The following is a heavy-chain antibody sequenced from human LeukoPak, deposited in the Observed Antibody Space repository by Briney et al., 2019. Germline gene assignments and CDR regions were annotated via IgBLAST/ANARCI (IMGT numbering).Heavy chain of an antibody. Sequence: ASVKVSCKVSGYTLTELSMHWVRQAPGKGLEWMGGFDPEDGETIYAQKFQGRVTMTEDTSTDTAYMELSSLRSEDAAVYYCATVGSVSSTSSGIDYWGQGTQVTVSS. CDR2: FDPEDGET. V-gene: IGHV1-24*01. CDR3: ATVGSVSSTSSGIDY. D-gene: IGHD2-2*01. J-gene: IGHJ4*02. CDR1: GYTLTELS.